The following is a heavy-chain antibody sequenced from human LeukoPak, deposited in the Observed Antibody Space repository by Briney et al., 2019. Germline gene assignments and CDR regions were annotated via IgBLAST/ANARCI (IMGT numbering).Heavy chain of an antibody. D-gene: IGHD4-17*01. J-gene: IGHJ4*02. CDR1: GFAFSSYA. CDR3: AKRPTTVTSATNVHFDY. Sequence: GGSLRLSCAASGFAFSSYAMNWVRQAPGKGLEWVSGISGSGGTTYYADSVKGRFTISRDNSKNTLYQQMNSLRAEDTAVYYCAKRPTTVTSATNVHFDYWGQGTLVTVSS. V-gene: IGHV3-23*01. CDR2: ISGSGGTT.